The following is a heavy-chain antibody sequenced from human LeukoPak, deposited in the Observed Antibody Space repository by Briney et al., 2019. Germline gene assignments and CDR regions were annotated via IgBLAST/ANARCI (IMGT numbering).Heavy chain of an antibody. D-gene: IGHD6-13*01. CDR2: INYSGST. J-gene: IGHJ4*02. CDR1: GGSISSYY. CDR3: ARHQGSSWHLNY. V-gene: IGHV4-59*01. Sequence: SETLSLTCTVSGGSISSYYWSWIRQPPGKGLEWIGYINYSGSTNYDPSLKSRVTMSVDTSKNQFSLKLSSVTAADTAMYYCARHQGSSWHLNYWGQGTLVTVSS.